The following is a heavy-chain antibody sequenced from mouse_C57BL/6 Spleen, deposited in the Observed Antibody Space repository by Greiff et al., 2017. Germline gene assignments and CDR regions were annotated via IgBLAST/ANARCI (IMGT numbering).Heavy chain of an antibody. V-gene: IGHV1-64*01. J-gene: IGHJ2*01. Sequence: VQLQQPGAELVKPGASVKLSCKASGYTFTSYWMHWVKQRPGQGLEWIGMIHPNSGSTNYNEKFKSKATLTVDKSSSTAYMQLSSLTSEDSAVYYCARERGLLDYFDYWGQGTTLTVSS. CDR1: GYTFTSYW. CDR3: ARERGLLDYFDY. CDR2: IHPNSGST. D-gene: IGHD2-1*01.